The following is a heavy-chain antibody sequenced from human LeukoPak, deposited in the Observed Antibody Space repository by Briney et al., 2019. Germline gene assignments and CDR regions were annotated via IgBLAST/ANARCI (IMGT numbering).Heavy chain of an antibody. CDR1: EFTFSNYG. J-gene: IGHJ4*02. CDR2: ISSSSSYI. D-gene: IGHD2-15*01. Sequence: AGTLRLSCAASEFTFSNYGMNWVRQAPGKGLEWVSSISSSSSYIYYADSVKGRFTISRDNAKNSLYLQMNSLRAEDTAVYYCARGTCSGGSCYWAFDYWGQGTLVTVSS. V-gene: IGHV3-21*01. CDR3: ARGTCSGGSCYWAFDY.